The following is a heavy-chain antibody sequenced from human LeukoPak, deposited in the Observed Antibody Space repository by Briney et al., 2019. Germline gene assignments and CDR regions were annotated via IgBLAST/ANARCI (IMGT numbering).Heavy chain of an antibody. CDR3: ARGGGLDV. Sequence: GGSLRLSCAASGFTFSSYWMNWARQAPGKGLEWVASINHNGNVNYYVDSVKGRFTISKDNAKNSLYLQMSNLRAEDTAAYFCARGGGLDVWGQGATVTVSS. CDR1: GFTFSSYW. CDR2: INHNGNVN. V-gene: IGHV3-7*03. D-gene: IGHD3-16*01. J-gene: IGHJ6*02.